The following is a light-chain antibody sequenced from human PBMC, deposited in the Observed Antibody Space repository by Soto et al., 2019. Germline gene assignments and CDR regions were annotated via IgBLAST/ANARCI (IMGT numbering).Light chain of an antibody. CDR3: QQYGSSLFS. CDR1: QSVSSSY. J-gene: IGKJ3*01. V-gene: IGKV3-20*01. CDR2: GAS. Sequence: EIVLTQSPGTLSLSPGERATLSCRASQSVSSSYLAWYQQKPGQAPRLLIYGASSRATGIPDRFSGSGSGTYFTLTISTLEPEDFAVYFFQQYGSSLFSFGPGTKVHIK.